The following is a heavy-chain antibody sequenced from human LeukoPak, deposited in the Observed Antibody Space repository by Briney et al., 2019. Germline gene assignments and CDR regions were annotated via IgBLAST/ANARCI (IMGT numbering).Heavy chain of an antibody. V-gene: IGHV4-38-2*01. D-gene: IGHD3-10*01. J-gene: IGHJ1*01. CDR3: ASREVRGVNRYFRH. CDR2: IYHSGST. Sequence: SETLSLTCAVSGYSISSGYYWGWIRQPPGKGLEWIGSIYHSGSTYYNPSLKSRVTISVDTSKNQFSLKLSSVTAADTAVYYCASREVRGVNRYFRHWGQGTLVTVSS. CDR1: GYSISSGYY.